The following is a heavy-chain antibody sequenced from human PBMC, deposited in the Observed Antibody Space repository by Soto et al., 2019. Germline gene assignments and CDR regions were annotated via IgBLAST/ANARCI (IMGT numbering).Heavy chain of an antibody. CDR2: ISTDGSST. Sequence: EVQLVESGGGLVQPGGSLRLSCAASGFTFSNYWMHWVRQAPGTGLLWVSRISTDGSSTNYADSVRGRFTISRDNAKNTLYLQMNGLRAEDTAVYYCARAGFLRNGFDIWGQGTLVTVSS. CDR1: GFTFSNYW. V-gene: IGHV3-74*01. D-gene: IGHD2-21*01. J-gene: IGHJ3*02. CDR3: ARAGFLRNGFDI.